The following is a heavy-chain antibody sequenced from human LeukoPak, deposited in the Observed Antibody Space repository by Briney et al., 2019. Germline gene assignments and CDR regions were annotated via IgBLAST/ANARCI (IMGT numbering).Heavy chain of an antibody. CDR1: GFTFSNSA. J-gene: IGHJ5*01. V-gene: IGHV3-21*01. CDR2: LSGSGITT. Sequence: GGSLRLSCAASGFTFSNSAMSWVRQAPGKGLEWVSTLSGSGITTYYADSVKGRFTISRDDAKNSLYLQMSSLRADDTVVYYCARDRVVSGRFGEVASWGQGTLVTVSS. D-gene: IGHD3-10*01. CDR3: ARDRVVSGRFGEVAS.